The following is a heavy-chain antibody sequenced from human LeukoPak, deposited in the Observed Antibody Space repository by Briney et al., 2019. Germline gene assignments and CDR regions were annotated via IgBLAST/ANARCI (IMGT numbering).Heavy chain of an antibody. D-gene: IGHD1-14*01. J-gene: IGHJ6*02. CDR3: ARSPGITTYYYYYYGVDV. CDR1: GGSISSYY. CDR2: IYYSGST. V-gene: IGHV4-59*01. Sequence: SETLSLTCTVSGGSISSYYWSWIRQPPGKGLEWIGYIYYSGSTNYNPSLKSRVTISVDTSKNQFSLKLSSVTAADTAVYYCARSPGITTYYYYYYGVDVWGQGTTVTVSS.